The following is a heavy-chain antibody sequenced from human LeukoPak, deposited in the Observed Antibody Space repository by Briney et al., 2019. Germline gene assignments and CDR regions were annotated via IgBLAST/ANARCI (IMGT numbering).Heavy chain of an antibody. V-gene: IGHV1-8*03. J-gene: IGHJ6*03. D-gene: IGHD6-19*01. CDR2: MNPNSGNT. CDR3: ARGRDSGWYSSRYYYYMDV. Sequence: ASVKVSCKASGYTFTSYDINWVRQATGQGLEWMGWMNPNSGNTGYAQKFQGRVTITRNTSISTAYMELSSLRSEDTAVYYCARGRDSGWYSSRYYYYMDVWGKGTTVTVSS. CDR1: GYTFTSYD.